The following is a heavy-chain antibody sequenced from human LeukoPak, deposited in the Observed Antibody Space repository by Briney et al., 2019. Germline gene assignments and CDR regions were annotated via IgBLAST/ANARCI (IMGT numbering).Heavy chain of an antibody. D-gene: IGHD3-3*01. CDR2: IIPILGIA. CDR1: GGTFSSYA. CDR3: ASLLDFWSGYPFDY. Sequence: SVKVSCKASGGTFSSYAISWVRQAPGQGLEWMGRIIPILGIANYAQKFQGRVTITADKSTSTAYMELSSLRSEDTAVYYCASLLDFWSGYPFDYWGQGTLVTVSS. V-gene: IGHV1-69*04. J-gene: IGHJ4*02.